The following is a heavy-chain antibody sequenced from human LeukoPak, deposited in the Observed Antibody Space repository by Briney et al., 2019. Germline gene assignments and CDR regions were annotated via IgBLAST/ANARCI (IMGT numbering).Heavy chain of an antibody. CDR1: GFTFSSYG. D-gene: IGHD6-19*01. V-gene: IGHV3-30*02. J-gene: IGHJ4*02. CDR3: AKRHTTGWYLLDY. Sequence: PGGSLRLSCAASGFTFSSYGMHWVRQAPGKGLEWVAFIRYDGSNKYYADSVKGRFTISRDSSKNTLFLEMNSLRVEDTAVYYCAKRHTTGWYLLDYWGQGTLVTVSS. CDR2: IRYDGSNK.